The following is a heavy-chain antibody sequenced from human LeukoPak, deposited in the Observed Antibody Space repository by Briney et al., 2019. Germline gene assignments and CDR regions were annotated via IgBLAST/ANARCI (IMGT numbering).Heavy chain of an antibody. CDR3: ARSHSRGFDP. V-gene: IGHV4-4*09. J-gene: IGHJ5*02. CDR1: GGSISSYY. D-gene: IGHD6-25*01. CDR2: IYTSGST. Sequence: SETLSLTCTVSGGSISSYYWSWIRQPPGKGLEWIGYIYTSGSTNYNPSLKSRVTISVDTSKNQFSLKLSSVTAADTAVYYCARSHSRGFDPWGQGTLVTVSS.